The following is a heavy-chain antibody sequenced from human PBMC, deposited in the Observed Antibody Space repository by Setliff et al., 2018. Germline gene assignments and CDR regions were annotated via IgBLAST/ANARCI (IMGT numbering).Heavy chain of an antibody. Sequence: ASVKVSCKASGYTFSDYGITWVRQAPGQGLEWMGWIGAYTGNTNYAQKFQGRVTMTTDTSTSTAYMELRSLRSDDTAIYYCSRLVRYCTTTTCQSVPGAEVWGQGTLVT. D-gene: IGHD2-8*01. CDR3: SRLVRYCTTTTCQSVPGAEV. V-gene: IGHV1-18*01. CDR1: GYTFSDYG. J-gene: IGHJ4*02. CDR2: IGAYTGNT.